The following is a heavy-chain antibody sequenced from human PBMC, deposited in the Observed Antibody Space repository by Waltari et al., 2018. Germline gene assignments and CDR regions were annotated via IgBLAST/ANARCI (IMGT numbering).Heavy chain of an antibody. CDR2: IYHSGST. D-gene: IGHD3-16*01. J-gene: IGHJ4*02. V-gene: IGHV4-38-2*01. Sequence: QVQLQESGPGLVKPSETLSLTCAVSGYSISSGYYWGWIRQPPGKGLEWIGSIYHSGSTPTNRSLRSRFTISVDTFKTNFSRNLGSVTAADTAVYYCGRIGGWGRAFDYWGQGTLVTVSS. CDR3: GRIGGWGRAFDY. CDR1: GYSISSGYY.